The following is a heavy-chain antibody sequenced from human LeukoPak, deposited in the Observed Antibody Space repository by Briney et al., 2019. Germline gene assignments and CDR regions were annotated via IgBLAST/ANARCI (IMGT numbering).Heavy chain of an antibody. Sequence: VASVKVSCKASGGTFSSYAISWVRQAPGQGLEWMGGIIPIFGTANYAQKFQGRVTITADESTSTAYMGLSSLRSEDTAVYYCASDCSGGSCSFDYWGQGTLVTVSS. CDR3: ASDCSGGSCSFDY. V-gene: IGHV1-69*01. CDR2: IIPIFGTA. D-gene: IGHD2-15*01. J-gene: IGHJ4*02. CDR1: GGTFSSYA.